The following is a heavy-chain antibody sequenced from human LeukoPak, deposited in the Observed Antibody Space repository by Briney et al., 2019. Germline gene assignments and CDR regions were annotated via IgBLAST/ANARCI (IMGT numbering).Heavy chain of an antibody. J-gene: IGHJ4*02. D-gene: IGHD6-13*01. Sequence: GGSLRLSCAASGFTFSSYSMNWVRQAPGKGLEWVSSISSSSSYIYYADSVKGRFTISRDNAKDSLYLQMNSLRAEDTAVYYCAREGIAAAGTGGDYWGQGTLVTVSS. CDR1: GFTFSSYS. V-gene: IGHV3-21*01. CDR3: AREGIAAAGTGGDY. CDR2: ISSSSSYI.